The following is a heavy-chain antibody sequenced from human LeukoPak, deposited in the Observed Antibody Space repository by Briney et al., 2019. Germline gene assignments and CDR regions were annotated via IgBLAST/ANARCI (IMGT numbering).Heavy chain of an antibody. CDR2: IVGSGGTT. D-gene: IGHD3-22*01. CDR3: ANSPYYYDSSGYSLRWFDP. CDR1: GFTFTSYV. V-gene: IGHV3-23*01. J-gene: IGHJ5*02. Sequence: GGSLRLSCAASGFTFTSYVMNWVRQAPGKGLEWVSAIVGSGGTTNYADSVRGRFTISRDNSKDTLYLQMNSLRAEDTAVYYCANSPYYYDSSGYSLRWFDPWGQGTLVTVSS.